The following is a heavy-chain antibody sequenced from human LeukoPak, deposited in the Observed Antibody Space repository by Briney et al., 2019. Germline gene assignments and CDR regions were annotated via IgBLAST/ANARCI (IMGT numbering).Heavy chain of an antibody. CDR1: GFTFSGSA. J-gene: IGHJ6*02. Sequence: PGGSLRLSCAASGFTFSGSAMHWVRQASGKRLEWVGRIRSKANSYATAYAASVKGRFTISRDDSKNTAYLQMNSLKTEDTAVYYCTRIRADGYYYYGMDVWGQGTTVTVSS. V-gene: IGHV3-73*01. CDR3: TRIRADGYYYYGMDV. CDR2: IRSKANSYAT.